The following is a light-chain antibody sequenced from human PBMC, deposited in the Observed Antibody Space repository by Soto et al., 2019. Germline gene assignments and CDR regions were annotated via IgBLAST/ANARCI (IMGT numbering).Light chain of an antibody. V-gene: IGKV1-39*01. J-gene: IGKJ1*01. CDR1: QSISSY. CDR3: QQSYSSPQWT. Sequence: DIQMPQSPFSLSASVGDRVTITCRASQSISSYLNWYQQKPGKPPKLLIYAAISLQSGIPSRSSAYGSGTDFALTISSLQPEDFATYYCQQSYSSPQWTFGQGTKVEIK. CDR2: AAI.